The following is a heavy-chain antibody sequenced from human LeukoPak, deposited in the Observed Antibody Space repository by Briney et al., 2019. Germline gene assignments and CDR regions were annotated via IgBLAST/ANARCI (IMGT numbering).Heavy chain of an antibody. V-gene: IGHV1-24*01. CDR2: FDPEDGET. J-gene: IGHJ5*02. Sequence: GASVKVSCKVSGYTLTELSMHWVRQAPGKGLEWMGGFDPEDGETIYAQKFQGRVTVTEDTSTDTAYMELSSLRSEDTAVYYCATGGGRRYSSSSGWFDPWGQGTLVTVSS. CDR1: GYTLTELS. D-gene: IGHD6-6*01. CDR3: ATGGGRRYSSSSGWFDP.